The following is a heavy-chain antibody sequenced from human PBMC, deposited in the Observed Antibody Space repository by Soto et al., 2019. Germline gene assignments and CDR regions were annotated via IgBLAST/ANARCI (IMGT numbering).Heavy chain of an antibody. Sequence: VQLVESGGGLVQPGGSLRLSCAASGFTFSSYSMNWVRQAPGKGLEWVSYISSSSSTIYYADSVKGRFTISRDNAKNSLYLQMNSLRDEDTAVYYCARDSGYDYLSHYFDYWGQGTLVTVSS. CDR2: ISSSSSTI. D-gene: IGHD5-12*01. J-gene: IGHJ4*02. V-gene: IGHV3-48*02. CDR3: ARDSGYDYLSHYFDY. CDR1: GFTFSSYS.